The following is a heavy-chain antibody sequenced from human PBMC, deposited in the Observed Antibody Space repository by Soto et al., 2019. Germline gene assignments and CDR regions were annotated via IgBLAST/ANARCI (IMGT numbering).Heavy chain of an antibody. V-gene: IGHV3-30*18. CDR2: ISYDGSNK. Sequence: QVQLVESGGGVVQPGRSLRLSCVASGFTFSNYGMHWVRQAPGKGLEWVAVISYDGSNKYYADSVKGRFTISRDNSKNTLYLQMNSLRAEDTAVYYCAKTKLVVITRWGQGTLVTVYS. CDR1: GFTFSNYG. J-gene: IGHJ4*02. CDR3: AKTKLVVITR. D-gene: IGHD3-22*01.